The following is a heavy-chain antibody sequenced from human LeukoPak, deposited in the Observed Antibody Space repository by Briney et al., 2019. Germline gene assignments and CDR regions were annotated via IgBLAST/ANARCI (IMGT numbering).Heavy chain of an antibody. Sequence: GGSLRLSCAASGFTFSSYAMHWVRQAPGKGLEWVAVISYDGSNKYYADSVKGRFTISRDNSKNTLYLQMNSLRAEDTAVYYCARDGYCSGGSCYITGPNWFDPWGQGTLVPVSS. D-gene: IGHD2-15*01. CDR2: ISYDGSNK. CDR3: ARDGYCSGGSCYITGPNWFDP. J-gene: IGHJ5*02. V-gene: IGHV3-30-3*01. CDR1: GFTFSSYA.